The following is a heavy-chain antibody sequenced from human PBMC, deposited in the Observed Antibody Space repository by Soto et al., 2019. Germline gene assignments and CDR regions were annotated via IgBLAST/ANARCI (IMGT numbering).Heavy chain of an antibody. J-gene: IGHJ4*02. Sequence: LRLSCAASGFTFSSYAMSWVRQAPGKGLEWVSAISGSGGSTYYADSVKGRFTISRDNAKNSLYLQMNSLRDEDTAVYYCARGQDDDFWSGYFYYWGQGTLVTVSS. CDR1: GFTFSSYA. CDR3: ARGQDDDFWSGYFYY. CDR2: ISGSGGST. D-gene: IGHD3-3*01. V-gene: IGHV3-23*01.